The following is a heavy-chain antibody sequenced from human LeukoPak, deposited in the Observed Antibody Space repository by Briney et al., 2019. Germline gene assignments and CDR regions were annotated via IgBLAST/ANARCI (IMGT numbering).Heavy chain of an antibody. CDR2: IYSGGST. CDR1: GSTVSSNY. D-gene: IGHD3-3*01. Sequence: GGSLRLSCAASGSTVSSNYMSWVRQAPGRGLEWVSVIYSGGSTYYADSVKSRFTISRDNSKNILYLQMNSLRAEDTAVYYCARMGVGAMGFWGQGTLVTVSS. CDR3: ARMGVGAMGF. J-gene: IGHJ4*02. V-gene: IGHV3-53*01.